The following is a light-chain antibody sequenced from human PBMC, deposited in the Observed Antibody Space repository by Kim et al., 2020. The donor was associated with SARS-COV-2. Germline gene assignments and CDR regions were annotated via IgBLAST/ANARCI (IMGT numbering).Light chain of an antibody. Sequence: GQRVTISCSGSSSNIISNTVNWYQHLPGTAPKLLIYNDNERPSGVPDRFSGSKSGTSASLAISGLQSEDETDYYCAAWDDRLNGPVFGGGTQLTVL. CDR2: NDN. J-gene: IGLJ3*02. CDR3: AAWDDRLNGPV. CDR1: SSNIISNT. V-gene: IGLV1-44*01.